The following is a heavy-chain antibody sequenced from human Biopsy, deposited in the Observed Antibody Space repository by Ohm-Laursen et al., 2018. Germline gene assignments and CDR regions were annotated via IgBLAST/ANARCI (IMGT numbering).Heavy chain of an antibody. D-gene: IGHD3-3*01. CDR3: ARISITRLLDY. CDR2: ISAYNNNNT. V-gene: IGHV1-18*01. Sequence: ASVKVSCKASGYTFGNYGVSWVRQAPGQGLEWLGWISAYNNNNTNYAQNFQDRVTMTADTSTNIAYMELRSLTSDDTAVYYCARISITRLLDYWGQGTLVTVSS. J-gene: IGHJ4*02. CDR1: GYTFGNYG.